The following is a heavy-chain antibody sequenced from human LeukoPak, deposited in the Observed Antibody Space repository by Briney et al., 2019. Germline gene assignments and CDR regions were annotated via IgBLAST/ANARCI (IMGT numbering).Heavy chain of an antibody. CDR1: GFTFNDHA. Sequence: RPGGSLRLPCAASGFTFNDHAMHWVRQAPGKGLEWVSGIHWAGRSVVYADSVKGRFTISRDNAKRSLYLQMNSLRVDDTAVYFCARRVGATSDYWGQGSLVTVSS. J-gene: IGHJ4*02. V-gene: IGHV3-20*04. D-gene: IGHD1-26*01. CDR2: IHWAGRSV. CDR3: ARRVGATSDY.